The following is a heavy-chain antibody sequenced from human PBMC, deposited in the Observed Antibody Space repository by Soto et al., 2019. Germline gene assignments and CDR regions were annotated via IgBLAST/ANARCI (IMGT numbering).Heavy chain of an antibody. V-gene: IGHV4-59*01. J-gene: IGHJ4*02. CDR3: ARSRLWLDY. CDR2: IYYTGGT. D-gene: IGHD3-16*01. CDR1: GGSISSYY. Sequence: SETLSLTCTVSGGSISSYYWSWVRQPPGKGLEWIGYIYYTGGTNYNPSLKSRVTISVDTSKNQFSLNLSSVTAADTAVYYCARSRLWLDYWGQGTLVTVPQ.